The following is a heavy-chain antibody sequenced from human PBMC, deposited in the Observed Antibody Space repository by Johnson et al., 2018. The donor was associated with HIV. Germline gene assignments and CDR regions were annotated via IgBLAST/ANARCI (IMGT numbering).Heavy chain of an antibody. CDR2: LSWNSGII. D-gene: IGHD3-16*01. Sequence: VQVVESGGGLIQPGGSLRLSCAASGFTVSSNYMSWVRQAPGKGLEWVSGLSWNSGIIGYADSVKGRFTISRDNAKKSLYLQMNSLRAEDTALYNCGKDRSAGSSPGEAFEIWGHGTMVTVSS. CDR3: GKDRSAGSSPGEAFEI. V-gene: IGHV3-9*01. J-gene: IGHJ3*02. CDR1: GFTVSSNY.